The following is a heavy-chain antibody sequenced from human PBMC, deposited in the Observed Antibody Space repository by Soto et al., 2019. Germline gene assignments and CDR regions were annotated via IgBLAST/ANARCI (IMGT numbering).Heavy chain of an antibody. V-gene: IGHV1-69*13. CDR2: IIPIFGTA. D-gene: IGHD6-19*01. CDR3: AREDSSGWYGPIDY. J-gene: IGHJ4*02. CDR1: GGTFSSYA. Sequence: WASVKVSCKASGGTFSSYAISWVRQAPGQGLEWMGGIIPIFGTANYAQKFQGRVTITADESTSTAYMELSSLRSEDTAVYYCAREDSSGWYGPIDYWGQGTLVTVSS.